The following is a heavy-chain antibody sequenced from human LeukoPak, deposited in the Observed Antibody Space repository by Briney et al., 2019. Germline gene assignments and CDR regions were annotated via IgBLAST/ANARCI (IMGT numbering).Heavy chain of an antibody. CDR2: ISSSSSYI. D-gene: IGHD5-18*01. V-gene: IGHV3-21*05. CDR1: GFTFSSYS. CDR3: ATYRQIQVPFEF. Sequence: PGGSLRLSCAASGFTFSSYSMNWVRQAPGKGLEWVSYISSSSSYIYYADSVKGRFTISRDNSRSTLSLQMDSLRAEDTATYYCATYRQIQVPFEFWGQGTLVTVSS. J-gene: IGHJ4*02.